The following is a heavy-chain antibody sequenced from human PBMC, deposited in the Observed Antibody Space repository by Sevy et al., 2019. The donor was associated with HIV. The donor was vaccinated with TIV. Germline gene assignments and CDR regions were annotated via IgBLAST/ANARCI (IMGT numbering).Heavy chain of an antibody. J-gene: IGHJ6*03. CDR1: GGTFSSYA. V-gene: IGHV1-69*13. D-gene: IGHD3-3*01. Sequence: ASVKVSCKPSGGTFSSYAISWVRQAPGQGLEWMGGIIPIFGTGNYAQKFQGRVTITADESSSTAYMELSSLRSEDTAVYYWASSGGDFWSDLYYYYMDVWGKGTTVTVSS. CDR2: IIPIFGTG. CDR3: ASSGGDFWSDLYYYYMDV.